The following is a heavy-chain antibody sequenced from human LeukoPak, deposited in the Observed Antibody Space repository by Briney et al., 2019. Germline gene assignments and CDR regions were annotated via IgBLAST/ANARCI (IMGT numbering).Heavy chain of an antibody. CDR3: TTDMIWRELPPTLATFDY. V-gene: IGHV3-15*01. Sequence: PGGSLRLSCAASGFIFSNAWMSWVRQAPGKGLEWVGRIKTKTEGGTTDYAAPVKGRFTISRDVSKNTLYLQMNSLKTEDTAVYYCTTDMIWRELPPTLATFDYWGQGTLVTVSS. CDR1: GFIFSNAW. CDR2: IKTKTEGGTT. J-gene: IGHJ4*02. D-gene: IGHD1-7*01.